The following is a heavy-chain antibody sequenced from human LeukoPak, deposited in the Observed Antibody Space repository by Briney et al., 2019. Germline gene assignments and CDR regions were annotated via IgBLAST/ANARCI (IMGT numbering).Heavy chain of an antibody. CDR3: ARDTFSWADY. V-gene: IGHV3-48*02. J-gene: IGHJ4*02. CDR2: ISSSSSTI. D-gene: IGHD2-15*01. CDR1: GFTFNTYA. Sequence: GGSLRLSCAASGFTFNTYAMNWVRQAPEKGLEWVSYISSSSSTIYYADSLKGRFTVSRDNAKNSLYLQMNSLRDDDTAIYYCARDTFSWADYWGQGTLVTVSS.